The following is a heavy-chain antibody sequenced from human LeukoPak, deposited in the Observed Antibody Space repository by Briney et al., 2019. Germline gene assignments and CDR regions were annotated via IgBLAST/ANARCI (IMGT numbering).Heavy chain of an antibody. V-gene: IGHV4-59*01. D-gene: IGHD2-8*02. J-gene: IGHJ6*02. CDR3: ARDTGNYYYYGMDV. CDR2: IYYSGST. CDR1: GGSISSYY. Sequence: KPSETLSLTCTVSGGSISSYYWSWIRQPPGKGLEWIGYIYYSGSTNYNPSLKSRVTISVDTSKNQFSLKLSSVTAADTAVYYCARDTGNYYYYGMDVWGQGTTVTVSS.